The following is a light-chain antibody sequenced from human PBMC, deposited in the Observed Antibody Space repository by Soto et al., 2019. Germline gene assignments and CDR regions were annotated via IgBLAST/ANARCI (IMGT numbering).Light chain of an antibody. Sequence: ERIMTQSPATLSVSPGERATLSCRASQSLDNNLAWYQQKPGQAPRLLIYGASTRATGVPARFSGSGSGPEFTLTISSLQSEDFAVYYCQQYNNWPRTFGQGTKVDIK. J-gene: IGKJ1*01. CDR2: GAS. CDR1: QSLDNN. CDR3: QQYNNWPRT. V-gene: IGKV3-15*01.